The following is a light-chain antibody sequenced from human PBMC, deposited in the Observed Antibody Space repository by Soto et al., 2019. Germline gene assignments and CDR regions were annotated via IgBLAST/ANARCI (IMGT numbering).Light chain of an antibody. CDR3: QRYDSFSMYT. V-gene: IGKV1-5*01. CDR2: DAS. Sequence: DIQMTQSPSTLSASVGDRVTITCRARQSISGWLAWYQQRPGKAPKVLIYDASKLESGVPSRFSGSGSGTEFTLTISSLQPDDFATDSCQRYDSFSMYTFGQGTKLDIK. J-gene: IGKJ2*01. CDR1: QSISGW.